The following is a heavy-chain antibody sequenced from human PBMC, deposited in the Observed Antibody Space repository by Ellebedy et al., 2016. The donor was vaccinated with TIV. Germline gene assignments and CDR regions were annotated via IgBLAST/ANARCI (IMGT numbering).Heavy chain of an antibody. V-gene: IGHV3-21*01. CDR2: IISSSIDM. J-gene: IGHJ4*02. CDR3: AKERGARAVSGKDF. D-gene: IGHD3-10*01. CDR1: GFTFSNYS. Sequence: GESLKISCAASGFTFSNYSMNWVRQAPGCGLEWVSSIISSSIDMYYSGTVKVRFTISRDNAKNSLYLQMNSLRAEDTAMYYCAKERGARAVSGKDFWGQGTLVTVSS.